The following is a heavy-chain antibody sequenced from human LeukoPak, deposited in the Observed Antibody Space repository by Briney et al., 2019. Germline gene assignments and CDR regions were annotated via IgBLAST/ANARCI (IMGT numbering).Heavy chain of an antibody. CDR1: GFPQSRCH. Sequence: GGSETLLCSASGFPQSRCHVRGARQAPGKGLEWVSGISGSGDNTYYADSVKGRFTISRDNSKNTLYLQVNSLRAEDTAVYYWGNRRAPGSCKFEGMDVWGQGTTVTVSS. D-gene: IGHD2-2*01. J-gene: IGHJ6*02. V-gene: IGHV3-23*01. CDR2: ISGSGDNT. CDR3: GNRRAPGSCKFEGMDV.